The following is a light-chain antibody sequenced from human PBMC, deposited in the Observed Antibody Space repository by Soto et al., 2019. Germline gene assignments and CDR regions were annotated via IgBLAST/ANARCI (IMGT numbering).Light chain of an antibody. CDR1: QSIRSW. Sequence: DIQMTQSPSTLSVSVGDRVTITCRASQSIRSWLAWYQQKPGKAPNLLIYKASSLESGVPSRFSGSGSGTEFTLTISSLQPDDFATYYCQQYHNYPLTFGGGTKVEIK. V-gene: IGKV1-5*03. CDR3: QQYHNYPLT. J-gene: IGKJ4*01. CDR2: KAS.